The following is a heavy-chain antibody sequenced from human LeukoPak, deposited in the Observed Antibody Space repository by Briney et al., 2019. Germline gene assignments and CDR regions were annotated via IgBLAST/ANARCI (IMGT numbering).Heavy chain of an antibody. J-gene: IGHJ4*02. Sequence: GGSLRLSCAASGFTFSSYGMHWVRQAPGKGLEWVAFIRYDGSNKYYADSVKGRFTISRDNSKNTLYLQMNSLRAEDTAVYYCAKAHGTVRGVIEAAPTDYWGQGTLVTVSS. CDR3: AKAHGTVRGVIEAAPTDY. V-gene: IGHV3-30*02. CDR1: GFTFSSYG. CDR2: IRYDGSNK. D-gene: IGHD3-10*01.